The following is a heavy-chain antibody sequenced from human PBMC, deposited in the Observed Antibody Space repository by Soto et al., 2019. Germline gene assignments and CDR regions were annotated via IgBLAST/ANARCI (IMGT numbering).Heavy chain of an antibody. J-gene: IGHJ3*02. D-gene: IGHD5-18*01. Sequence: ASVKVSCKASGYTFTGYYMHWVRQAPGQGLEWMGWINPNSGGTNYAQKFQGWVTMTRDTSISTAYMELSRLRSDDTAVYYCARGLGYSYGYPAAFDIWGQGTMVTVSS. CDR3: ARGLGYSYGYPAAFDI. CDR1: GYTFTGYY. CDR2: INPNSGGT. V-gene: IGHV1-2*04.